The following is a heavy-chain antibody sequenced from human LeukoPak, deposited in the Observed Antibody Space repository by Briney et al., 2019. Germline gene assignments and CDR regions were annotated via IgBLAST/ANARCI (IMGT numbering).Heavy chain of an antibody. J-gene: IGHJ4*02. V-gene: IGHV3-21*01. CDR3: ARDLPRGSSSSSNLFDY. Sequence: GGSLRLSCAASGFTFSSYSMNWVRQAPGKGLEWVSSISSSSSYIYYADSVKGRFTISRDNAKNSLYLQMNSLRAEDTAVYYCARDLPRGSSSSSNLFDYWGQGTLVTVSS. CDR2: ISSSSSYI. D-gene: IGHD6-6*01. CDR1: GFTFSSYS.